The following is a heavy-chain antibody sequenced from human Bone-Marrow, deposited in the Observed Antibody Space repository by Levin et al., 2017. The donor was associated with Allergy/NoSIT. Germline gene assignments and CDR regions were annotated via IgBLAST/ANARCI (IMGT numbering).Heavy chain of an antibody. D-gene: IGHD3-10*01. J-gene: IGHJ4*02. CDR3: ARAPGNTLPRGPPDY. V-gene: IGHV1-46*01. Sequence: PGGSLRLSCKASGYTFTSYYMHWVRQAPGQGLEWMGIINASGGSTIYAQKFLGRVTMTSDPSTRTVHMDLSSLLSEDTAIYYCARAPGNTLPRGPPDYWGQGTLVTVSS. CDR2: INASGGST. CDR1: GYTFTSYY.